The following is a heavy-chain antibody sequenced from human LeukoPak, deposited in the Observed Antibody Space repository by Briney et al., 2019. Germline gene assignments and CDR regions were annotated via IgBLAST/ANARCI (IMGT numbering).Heavy chain of an antibody. CDR1: GCTFSSYW. J-gene: IGHJ6*02. CDR3: ARGGSLDV. CDR2: INHNGNVN. Sequence: GGSLRLSCAASGCTFSSYWMNWARQAPGKGLEWVASINHNGNVNYYVDSVKGRFTISRANAKNSLYLQMSNLRAEETAVYYCARGGSLDVWGQGATVTVSS. D-gene: IGHD2-15*01. V-gene: IGHV3-7*03.